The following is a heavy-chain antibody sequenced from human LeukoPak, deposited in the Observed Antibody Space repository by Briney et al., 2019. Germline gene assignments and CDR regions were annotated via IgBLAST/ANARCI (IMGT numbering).Heavy chain of an antibody. J-gene: IGHJ4*02. Sequence: GGSLRLSCAASGFTFSSYAMSWVRQAPGKGLEWVSAISGSGGSTYYADSVKGRFTISRDNSKNTLYLQMNSLRAEDTAVYYCAKDPISSGWKSDYFDYWGQGTLVTVSS. D-gene: IGHD6-19*01. CDR1: GFTFSSYA. V-gene: IGHV3-23*01. CDR3: AKDPISSGWKSDYFDY. CDR2: ISGSGGST.